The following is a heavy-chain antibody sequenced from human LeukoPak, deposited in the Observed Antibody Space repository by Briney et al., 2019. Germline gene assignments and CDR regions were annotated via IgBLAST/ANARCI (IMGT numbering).Heavy chain of an antibody. V-gene: IGHV3-23*01. D-gene: IGHD2-15*01. CDR1: GFTFDTYV. Sequence: GGSLRLSCAASGFTFDTYVMTWVRQAPGKGLQWVSIISAASDTLYYADSVKGRFTVSRDNSKNTLYLQMNSLRAEDTAMYCCAQGVGYCSSGTCYRYFPHWGQGALVTVSS. J-gene: IGHJ1*01. CDR3: AQGVGYCSSGTCYRYFPH. CDR2: ISAASDTL.